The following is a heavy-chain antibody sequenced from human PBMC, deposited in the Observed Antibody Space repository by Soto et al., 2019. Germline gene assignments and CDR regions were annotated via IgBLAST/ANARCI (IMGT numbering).Heavy chain of an antibody. CDR3: ARHPTSYYYYGMDV. CDR1: GYSFTSYW. Sequence: ESLTISCKGSGYSFTSYWISLVRQMPGKGLEWMGRIDPSDSYTNYSPSFQGHVTISADKSISTAYLQWSSLKASDTAMYYCARHPTSYYYYGMDVWGQGTTVTVSS. J-gene: IGHJ6*02. CDR2: IDPSDSYT. D-gene: IGHD2-2*01. V-gene: IGHV5-10-1*01.